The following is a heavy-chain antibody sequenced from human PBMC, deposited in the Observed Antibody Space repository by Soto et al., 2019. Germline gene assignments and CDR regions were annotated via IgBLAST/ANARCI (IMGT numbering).Heavy chain of an antibody. CDR2: INIGDGNT. J-gene: IGHJ5*02. CDR1: GYSFINYA. Sequence: GASVKVSCKASGYSFINYAIYWVRQAPGQRLEWMGRINIGDGNTKYSQRFQGRVTITRDTSASTAYMDLSSLTSDDTAVYYCAREGGDYVRNWFVPWGQGTLVTVSS. D-gene: IGHD4-17*01. V-gene: IGHV1-3*04. CDR3: AREGGDYVRNWFVP.